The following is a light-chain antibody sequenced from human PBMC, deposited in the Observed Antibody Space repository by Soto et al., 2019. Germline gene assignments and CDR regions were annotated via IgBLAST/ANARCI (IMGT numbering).Light chain of an antibody. J-gene: IGLJ1*01. Sequence: QSALTQPASVSGSPGQSITISCTGTSSDVGAYIFVSWYQQHPGKAPKLMIYDIINRPSGVSNRFSGSKSSNTASLTISGLQAEDEADYYCVSFTNSRSYVFGTGTKLTVL. CDR2: DII. CDR1: SSDVGAYIF. CDR3: VSFTNSRSYV. V-gene: IGLV2-14*03.